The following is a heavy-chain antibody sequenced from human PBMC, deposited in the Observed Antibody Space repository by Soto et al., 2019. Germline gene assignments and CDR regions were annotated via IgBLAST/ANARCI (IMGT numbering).Heavy chain of an antibody. CDR1: GGTFSSYA. J-gene: IGHJ6*02. D-gene: IGHD2-2*01. Sequence: SVKVSCKASGGTFSSYAISWVRQAPGQGLEWMGGIIPISETTNYAQKFQGRVTITADESKSTAYMELSSLRSEDTAVYYCARSQGSSTSLEIYYYYYYGMDVWGQGTTVTVSS. CDR3: ARSQGSSTSLEIYYYYYYGMDV. V-gene: IGHV1-69*13. CDR2: IIPISETT.